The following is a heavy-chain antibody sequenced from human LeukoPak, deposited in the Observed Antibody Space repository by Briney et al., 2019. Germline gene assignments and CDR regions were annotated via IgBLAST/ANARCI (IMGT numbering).Heavy chain of an antibody. V-gene: IGHV1-46*01. CDR3: ARDPGGPDGLDV. J-gene: IGHJ6*02. Sequence: ASVKVSCKASGYIFTSYYMHWVRQTPGQGLEWMGIINPSGGSTTYAQKFQGRVTMTRDTSTTTVYMGLSSLRSEDTAVYYCARDPGGPDGLDVWGQGTTVTVSS. CDR1: GYIFTSYY. D-gene: IGHD3-16*01. CDR2: INPSGGST.